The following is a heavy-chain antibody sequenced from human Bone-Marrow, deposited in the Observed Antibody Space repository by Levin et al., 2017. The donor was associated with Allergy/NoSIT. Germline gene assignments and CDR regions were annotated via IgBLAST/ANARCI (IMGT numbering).Heavy chain of an antibody. J-gene: IGHJ4*02. Sequence: SCAASGFTFSSYAMSWVRQAPGKGLEWVSAISGSGGSTYYADSVKGRFTISRDNSKNTLYLQMNSLRAEDTAVYYCAYDSSGYYFDLNLIDYWGQGTLVTVSS. CDR3: AYDSSGYYFDLNLIDY. D-gene: IGHD3-22*01. CDR2: ISGSGGST. V-gene: IGHV3-23*01. CDR1: GFTFSSYA.